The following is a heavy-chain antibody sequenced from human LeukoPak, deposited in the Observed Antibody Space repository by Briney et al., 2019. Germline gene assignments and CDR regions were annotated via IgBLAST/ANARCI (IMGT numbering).Heavy chain of an antibody. CDR3: ARAVYSSSWWMDV. J-gene: IGHJ6*04. D-gene: IGHD6-13*01. Sequence: GGSLRLSCAVSGFSFNNHWMSWVRQAPGKGLEWVAVISYDGSNKYYADSVKGRFTISRDNSKNTLYLQMNSLRAEDTAVYYCARAVYSSSWWMDVWGKGTTVTISS. V-gene: IGHV3-30*03. CDR1: GFSFNNHW. CDR2: ISYDGSNK.